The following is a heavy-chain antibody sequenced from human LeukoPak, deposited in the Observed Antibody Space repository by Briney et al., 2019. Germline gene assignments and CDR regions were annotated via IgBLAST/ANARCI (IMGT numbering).Heavy chain of an antibody. Sequence: TGGSLRLSCAASGFTFSSYSMNWVRQAPGKGLEWVSCISSGGSTKYYADSVKGRFTNSRDNAKNSLYLQMNSLRAEDTAVYYCARFGPYCSGGSCNYGMDVWGQGTTVTVSS. D-gene: IGHD2-15*01. J-gene: IGHJ6*02. CDR2: ISSGGSTK. CDR3: ARFGPYCSGGSCNYGMDV. CDR1: GFTFSSYS. V-gene: IGHV3-48*04.